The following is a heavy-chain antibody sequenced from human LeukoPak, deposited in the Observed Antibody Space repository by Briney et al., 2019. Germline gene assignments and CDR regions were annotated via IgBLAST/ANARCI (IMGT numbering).Heavy chain of an antibody. J-gene: IGHJ4*02. V-gene: IGHV4-4*07. CDR2: IYTNGNT. CDR1: GGSISTYY. Sequence: KPSETLSLSCTVSGGSISTYYWSWIRPPAGKGLEWIGRIYTNGNTNYNPSLKSRVTMSVDTSKNQFSLKLSSVTAADTAVHYCARLLYDFWSGYTLYYFDYWGQGTLVTVSS. D-gene: IGHD3-3*01. CDR3: ARLLYDFWSGYTLYYFDY.